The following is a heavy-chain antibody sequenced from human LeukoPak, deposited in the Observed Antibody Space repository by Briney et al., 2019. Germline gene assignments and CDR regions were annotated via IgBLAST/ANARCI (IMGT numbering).Heavy chain of an antibody. CDR2: IYYSGST. V-gene: IGHV4-59*08. CDR3: ARRYGSYYEGWFFGY. CDR1: GGSISSYY. Sequence: SETLSLTCTVSGGSISSYYWSWIRQPPGKGLEWIGYIYYSGSTDYNPSLKSRVTISVDTSKNQFSLKLSSVTAADTAVYYCARRYGSYYEGWFFGYWGQGTLVTVSS. J-gene: IGHJ4*02. D-gene: IGHD1-26*01.